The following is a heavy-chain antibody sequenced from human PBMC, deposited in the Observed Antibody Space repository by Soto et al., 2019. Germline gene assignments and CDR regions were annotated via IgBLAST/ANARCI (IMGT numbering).Heavy chain of an antibody. Sequence: QVQLQESGPGLVKPSQTLSLTCTVSGGSISSGGYYWSWIRQHPGKGLEWIGYIYYSGSTYYNPSLKSRVTLSVDTSKNQFSLKLSSVTAADTAVYYCARRWFGEGNWFDPWGQGTLVTVSS. CDR2: IYYSGST. CDR3: ARRWFGEGNWFDP. D-gene: IGHD3-10*01. V-gene: IGHV4-31*03. CDR1: GGSISSGGYY. J-gene: IGHJ5*02.